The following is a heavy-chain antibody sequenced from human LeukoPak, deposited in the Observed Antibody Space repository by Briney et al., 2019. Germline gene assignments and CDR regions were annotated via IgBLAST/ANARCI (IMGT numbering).Heavy chain of an antibody. V-gene: IGHV3-74*01. CDR1: GFTFSSYW. CDR2: INSDGSST. D-gene: IGHD3-16*02. CDR3: AREPYDYVWGSYRVGFDY. Sequence: GGSLRLSCAASGFTFSSYWMHWVRQAPGKGLVWVSRINSDGSSTSYADSVKGRFTISRDNAKNTLYLQMNSLRAEDTAVYYCAREPYDYVWGSYRVGFDYWGQGTPVTVSS. J-gene: IGHJ4*02.